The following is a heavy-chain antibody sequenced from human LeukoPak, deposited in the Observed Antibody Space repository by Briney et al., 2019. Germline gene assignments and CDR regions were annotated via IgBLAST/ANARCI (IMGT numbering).Heavy chain of an antibody. V-gene: IGHV4-4*02. J-gene: IGHJ3*02. D-gene: IGHD3-10*01. CDR1: GGSISSSNW. CDR3: AKSNGYGLIDI. CDR2: IYHSGST. Sequence: PSETLSLTCAVSGGSISSSNWWSWVRQPPGKGLEWIGEIYHSGSTNYNPSLKSRVTISVDKSRNQFSLKLNSVTAADTAVYYCAKSNGYGLIDIWGQGTMVTVSS.